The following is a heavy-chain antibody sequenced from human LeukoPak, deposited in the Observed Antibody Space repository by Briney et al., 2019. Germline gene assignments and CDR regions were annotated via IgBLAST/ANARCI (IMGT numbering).Heavy chain of an antibody. CDR1: GFTFSSYG. V-gene: IGHV3-33*01. Sequence: GGSLRLSCAASGFTFSSYGMHWVRQAPGKGLEWVAVIWYDGSNKYYADSVKGRLTISRDNSKNTLYLQMNSLRAEDTAVYYCAREVDTAMVLYYYGMDVWGQGTTVTVSS. D-gene: IGHD5-18*01. CDR3: AREVDTAMVLYYYGMDV. CDR2: IWYDGSNK. J-gene: IGHJ6*02.